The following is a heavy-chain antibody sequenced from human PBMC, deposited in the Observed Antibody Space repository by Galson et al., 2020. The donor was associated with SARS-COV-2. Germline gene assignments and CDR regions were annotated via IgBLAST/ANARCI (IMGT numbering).Heavy chain of an antibody. J-gene: IGHJ4*02. Sequence: ASVQVSCKTSGYIFTGSLIHWVRQAPGQGLEWMGWINPNSDGTKYAEKFQGRVTMTRDTSISTVYMELSRLRSDDSAVYYCARDGGYNWNYASRQWGQGILVTVSS. CDR3: ARDGGYNWNYASRQ. CDR1: GYIFTGSL. CDR2: INPNSDGT. D-gene: IGHD1-7*01. V-gene: IGHV1-2*02.